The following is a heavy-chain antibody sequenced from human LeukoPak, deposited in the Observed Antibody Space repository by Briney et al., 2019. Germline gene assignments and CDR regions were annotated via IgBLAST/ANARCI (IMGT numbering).Heavy chain of an antibody. CDR2: TYYMSQWHH. CDR1: GDLVSTNSAA. CDR3: AREQFCNGPTFRWFLDY. J-gene: IGHJ4*02. Sequence: SEALSVTCANSGDLVSTNSAAWDWIRQSPSRGLEWLGRTYYMSQWHHDYPASVNGRMTIKLHTPTHPFSVQVNAVTPDHTAVYSCAREQFCNGPTFRWFLDYWSQGILVTVSS. V-gene: IGHV6-1*01. D-gene: IGHD2-15*01.